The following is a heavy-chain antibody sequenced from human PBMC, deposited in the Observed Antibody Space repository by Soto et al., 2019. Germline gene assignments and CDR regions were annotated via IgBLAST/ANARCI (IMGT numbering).Heavy chain of an antibody. CDR2: IYPDDSDT. J-gene: IGHJ4*02. CDR1: GYSFTRYW. Sequence: AESLKLSCKASGYSFTRYWIDWVRQLPGKGLEWMGLIYPDDSDTRYSPSFQGPVAISADKSISTAYLQWSSRKASDTAMYFCARQDIVMSPLRGVYFDIWGQGALVTVSS. D-gene: IGHD2-15*01. V-gene: IGHV5-51*01. CDR3: ARQDIVMSPLRGVYFDI.